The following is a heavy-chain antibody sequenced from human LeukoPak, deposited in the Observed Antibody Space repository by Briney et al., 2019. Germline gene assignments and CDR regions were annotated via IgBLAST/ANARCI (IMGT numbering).Heavy chain of an antibody. V-gene: IGHV3-74*01. Sequence: PGGSLRLSCTGSGFRFGDYAISWLRQAPGKGLVWVSRIHSDGSSTSYADSVKGRFTISRDNAKNTLYLQMNSLRAEDTAVYYCARDPYHSDYWGQGTLVTVSS. CDR3: ARDPYHSDY. J-gene: IGHJ4*02. D-gene: IGHD2-2*01. CDR2: IHSDGSST. CDR1: GFRFGDYA.